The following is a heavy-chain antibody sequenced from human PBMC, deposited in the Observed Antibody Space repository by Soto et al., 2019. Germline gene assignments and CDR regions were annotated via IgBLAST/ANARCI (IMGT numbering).Heavy chain of an antibody. CDR1: GYTFTSYD. Sequence: QVQLVQSGAEVKKPGASVKVSCKASGYTFTSYDINWVRQATGQGLEWMGWMNPNSGNTGDAQKFQGRVSMTRNTSISTAYMELSSLRSEDTAVYYCARERSSGWYVDYWGQGTLVTVSS. J-gene: IGHJ4*02. V-gene: IGHV1-8*01. D-gene: IGHD6-19*01. CDR3: ARERSSGWYVDY. CDR2: MNPNSGNT.